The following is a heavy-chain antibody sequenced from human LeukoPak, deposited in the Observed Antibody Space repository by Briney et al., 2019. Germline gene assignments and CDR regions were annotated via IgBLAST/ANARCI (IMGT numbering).Heavy chain of an antibody. D-gene: IGHD6-19*01. CDR3: ARVEGHYSSGWYGG. CDR2: ISSSSSTI. J-gene: IGHJ4*02. CDR1: GFTFSSYS. V-gene: IGHV3-48*02. Sequence: PGGSLRLSCAASGFTFSSYSMNWVRRAPGKGLEWVSYISSSSSTIYYADSVKGRFTISRDNAKNSLYLQMNSLRDEDTAVYYCARVEGHYSSGWYGGWGQGTLVTVSS.